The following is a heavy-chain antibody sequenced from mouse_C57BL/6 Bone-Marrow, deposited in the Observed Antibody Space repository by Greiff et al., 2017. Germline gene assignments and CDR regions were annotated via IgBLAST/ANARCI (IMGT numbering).Heavy chain of an antibody. D-gene: IGHD3-2*02. CDR3: ARHQTAQASFAY. CDR1: GFTFSSYG. J-gene: IGHJ3*01. Sequence: EVKVVESGGDLVKPGGSLKLSCAASGFTFSSYGMSWVRQTPDKRLEWVATISSGGSYTYYPASVKGRFTISRDTAKNTLYLQMSSLKSEDTAMYYCARHQTAQASFAYWGQGTLVTVSA. V-gene: IGHV5-6*01. CDR2: ISSGGSYT.